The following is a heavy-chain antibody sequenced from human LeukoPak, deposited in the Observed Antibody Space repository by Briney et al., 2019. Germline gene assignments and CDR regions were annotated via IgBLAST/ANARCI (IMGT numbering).Heavy chain of an antibody. J-gene: IGHJ4*02. CDR2: ISTSGSYI. CDR1: GFTFSSYS. V-gene: IGHV3-21*01. Sequence: GGSLRLSCAVSGFTFSSYSMNWVRQAPGKGLEWVSYISTSGSYIYYADSLKGRFTISRDNAKNSLYLQMNSLSAEDTALYYCVRGTFPDYWGQGTLVTVSS. CDR3: VRGTFPDY. D-gene: IGHD1-7*01.